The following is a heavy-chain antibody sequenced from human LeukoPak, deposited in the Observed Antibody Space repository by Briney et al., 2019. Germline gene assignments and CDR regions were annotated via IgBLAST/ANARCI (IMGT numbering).Heavy chain of an antibody. CDR2: INSDGSST. J-gene: IGHJ4*02. Sequence: GGSLRLSCAASGFTFSSYWMHWVRQAPGKGLVWVSRINSDGSSTSYADSVKGRFTISRDNAKNTLYLQMNSLRAEDTAVYYSARDPSSGWYRAFDYWGQGTLVTVSS. CDR1: GFTFSSYW. V-gene: IGHV3-74*01. CDR3: ARDPSSGWYRAFDY. D-gene: IGHD6-19*01.